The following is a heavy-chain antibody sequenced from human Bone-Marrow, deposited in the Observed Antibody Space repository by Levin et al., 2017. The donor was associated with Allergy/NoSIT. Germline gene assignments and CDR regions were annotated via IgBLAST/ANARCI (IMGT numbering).Heavy chain of an antibody. V-gene: IGHV3-23*01. Sequence: GASVKVSCAASGFTFSDYAMSWVRQAPGKGMEWVAGLSAAGGSTYYAESAKGRFTISRDNSDNILYLQMNTLRDEDTAVYFCAKDKTVTPVDAFDLWGQGTMVTVSS. CDR1: GFTFSDYA. J-gene: IGHJ3*01. D-gene: IGHD4-17*01. CDR3: AKDKTVTPVDAFDL. CDR2: LSAAGGST.